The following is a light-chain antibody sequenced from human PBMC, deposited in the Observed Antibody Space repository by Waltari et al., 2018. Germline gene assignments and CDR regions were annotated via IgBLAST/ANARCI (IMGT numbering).Light chain of an antibody. V-gene: IGKV1-5*03. J-gene: IGKJ1*01. CDR3: QHYNVYPWT. Sequence: DIQLTQSPSTLSASVGDRVTITCRASQSLNTWLAWYQQKPGKAPILLIYRVSSLESGVPSRFSGSGSGREFTLTISILQPDDFATYDCQHYNVYPWTFGQGTKVEVK. CDR2: RVS. CDR1: QSLNTW.